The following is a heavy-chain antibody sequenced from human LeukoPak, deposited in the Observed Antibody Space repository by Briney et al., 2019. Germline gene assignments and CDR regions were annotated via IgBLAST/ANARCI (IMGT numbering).Heavy chain of an antibody. CDR1: GYTFTSYG. J-gene: IGHJ4*02. D-gene: IGHD2-2*01. Sequence: ASVKVSCKASGYTFTSYGISWVRQAPGQGLEWMGWISAYNGNTNYAQKLQGRVTMTTDTSTSTAYMELRSLRSDDTAVYYCARALSSGCSSTSCSDSDYWGQGTLVTVSS. CDR3: ARALSSGCSSTSCSDSDY. V-gene: IGHV1-18*01. CDR2: ISAYNGNT.